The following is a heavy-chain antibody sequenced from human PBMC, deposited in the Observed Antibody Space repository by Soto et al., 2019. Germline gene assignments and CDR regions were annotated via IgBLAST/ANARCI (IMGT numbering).Heavy chain of an antibody. V-gene: IGHV3-30*03. CDR2: ISYNGRNK. CDR1: AFTFSFYA. Sequence: PGGSLRLSCAASAFTFSFYAMRWVRQAPGKGLEWVAVISYNGRNKHYVDSVKGRFTISRDNSQDTLYLQMDSLRPDDTAVYYCARQAKIGDRSQFYFDYWGQGTLVTVS. D-gene: IGHD3-16*01. J-gene: IGHJ4*02. CDR3: ARQAKIGDRSQFYFDY.